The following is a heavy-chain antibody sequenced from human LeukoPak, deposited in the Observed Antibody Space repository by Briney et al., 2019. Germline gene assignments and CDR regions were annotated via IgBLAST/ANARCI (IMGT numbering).Heavy chain of an antibody. CDR3: AKDRGYDFWSGYYNSGAFDI. CDR2: ISGSGGST. D-gene: IGHD3-3*01. CDR1: GFTFSSYA. V-gene: IGHV3-23*01. Sequence: GGSLRLSCAASGFTFSSYAMSWVRQAPGKGLEWVSAISGSGGSTYYADSVKGRFTISRDNSKNTLYLQMNSLRAEDTAVYYCAKDRGYDFWSGYYNSGAFDIWGQGTMVTVSS. J-gene: IGHJ3*02.